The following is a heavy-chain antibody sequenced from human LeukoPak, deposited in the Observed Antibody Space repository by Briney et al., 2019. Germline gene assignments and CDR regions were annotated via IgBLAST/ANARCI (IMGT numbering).Heavy chain of an antibody. D-gene: IGHD2-2*01. J-gene: IGHJ6*02. CDR2: INPNSGGT. CDR1: GYTFTSYY. V-gene: IGHV1-2*06. CDR3: ARLRIVVVPAAETDYYYYYGMDV. Sequence: GASVKVSCKASGYTFTSYYMHWVRQAPGQGLEWMGRINPNSGGTNYAQKFQGRVTMTRDTSISTAYMELSRLRSDDTAVYYCARLRIVVVPAAETDYYYYYGMDVWGQGTTVTVSS.